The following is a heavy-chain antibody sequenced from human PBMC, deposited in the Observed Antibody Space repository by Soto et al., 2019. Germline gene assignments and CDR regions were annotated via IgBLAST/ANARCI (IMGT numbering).Heavy chain of an antibody. V-gene: IGHV3-30-3*01. CDR2: ISYDGSNK. Sequence: QVQLVESGGGVVQPGRSLRLSCAASGFTFSSYAMHWVRQAPGKGLEWVAVISYDGSNKYYADSVKGRFTISRDNSKNTLYLQMHSLRAEDTAVYYCAGDEVEMATIPFDYWGQGTLVTVSS. J-gene: IGHJ4*02. D-gene: IGHD5-12*01. CDR1: GFTFSSYA. CDR3: AGDEVEMATIPFDY.